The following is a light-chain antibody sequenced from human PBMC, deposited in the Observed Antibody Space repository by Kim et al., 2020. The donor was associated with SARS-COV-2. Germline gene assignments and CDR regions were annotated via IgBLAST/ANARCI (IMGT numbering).Light chain of an antibody. CDR3: QQSYGLPLT. J-gene: IGKJ4*01. V-gene: IGKV1-39*01. CDR2: AAS. CDR1: ETIINY. Sequence: DIQMTQSPSSLSASVGDRVTLICRASETIINYVSWYQQKPGKAPKVLITAASSLQSGIPSRFSGSGSGTDFTLTISSLQPEDVATYYCQQSYGLPLTFGGGTKVDIK.